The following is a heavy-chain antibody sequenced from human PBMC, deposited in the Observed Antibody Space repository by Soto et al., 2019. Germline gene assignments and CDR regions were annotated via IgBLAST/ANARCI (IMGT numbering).Heavy chain of an antibody. J-gene: IGHJ3*02. CDR3: ARDSGYSSVIGAFDI. Sequence: GASVKVSCKASGGTFSSYTISWVRQAPGQGLEWMGRIIPILGIANYAQKFQGRVTITADKSTSTAYMELSSLRSEDTAVYYCARDSGYSSVIGAFDIWGQGTMVT. CDR2: IIPILGIA. V-gene: IGHV1-69*04. D-gene: IGHD6-19*01. CDR1: GGTFSSYT.